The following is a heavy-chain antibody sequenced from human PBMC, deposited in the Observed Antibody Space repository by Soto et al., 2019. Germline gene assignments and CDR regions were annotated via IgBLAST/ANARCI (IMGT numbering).Heavy chain of an antibody. D-gene: IGHD6-13*01. CDR3: ARNGRYSSSAIAAAAEY. CDR2: IYPGDSDT. CDR1: GYSFTSYW. J-gene: IGHJ4*02. Sequence: GESLKISCKGSGYSFTSYWIGWVRQMPGKGLEWMGIIYPGDSDTRYSPSFQGQVTISADKSISTAYLQWSSLKASDTAMYYCARNGRYSSSAIAAAAEYWGQGTLVTVSS. V-gene: IGHV5-51*01.